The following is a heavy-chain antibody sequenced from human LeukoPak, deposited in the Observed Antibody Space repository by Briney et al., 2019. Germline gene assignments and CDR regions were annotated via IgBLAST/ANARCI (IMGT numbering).Heavy chain of an antibody. V-gene: IGHV3-33*01. CDR3: GGGGGMFYYYYGMDV. Sequence: PGRSLRLSCAASGFTFSSYGMHWVRQAPGKGLEWVAVIWYDGSNKYYADSVKGRFTISRDNSKNTLYLQMNSLRAEDTAVYYCGGGGGMFYYYYGMDVWGQGTTVTVSS. CDR2: IWYDGSNK. J-gene: IGHJ6*02. D-gene: IGHD3-16*01. CDR1: GFTFSSYG.